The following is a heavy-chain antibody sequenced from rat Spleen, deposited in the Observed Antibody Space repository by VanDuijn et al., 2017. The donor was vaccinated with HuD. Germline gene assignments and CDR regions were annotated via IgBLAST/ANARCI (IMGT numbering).Heavy chain of an antibody. Sequence: EVQLVESGGGLVQPGGSLKLSCIASGFIFKNYWLTWIRQAPGKGLEWVASILRTGENTYYSDSVKGRFTISRDNAKSTLYLQMDSLRSEDTATYYCVSHGARISRFAYWGQGTLVTVSS. J-gene: IGHJ3*01. V-gene: IGHV5-31*01. CDR3: VSHGARISRFAY. CDR2: ILRTGENT. CDR1: GFIFKNYW. D-gene: IGHD2-7*01.